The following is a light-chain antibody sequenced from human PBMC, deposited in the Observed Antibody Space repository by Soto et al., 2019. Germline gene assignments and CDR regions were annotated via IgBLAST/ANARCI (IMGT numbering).Light chain of an antibody. CDR2: KAS. Sequence: DIQMTQSPSTLSASVGDRVTITCRASQSISIWLAWDRQKPGKAPKLLIYKASSLESGVPSSFSGSGSGTEFTLPICSLQPDDFATYYCQEYNSYSWTFGQGTKVEIK. J-gene: IGKJ1*01. CDR3: QEYNSYSWT. CDR1: QSISIW. V-gene: IGKV1-5*03.